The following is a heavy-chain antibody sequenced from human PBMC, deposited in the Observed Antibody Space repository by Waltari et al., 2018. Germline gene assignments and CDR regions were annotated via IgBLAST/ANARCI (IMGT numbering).Heavy chain of an antibody. CDR1: CYHLCCHW. Sequence: EVQLVESGVVLVQPGGSLRHPWPAPCYHLCCHWLAWVRQAPGKGRGWVANIKQYGSENNYVDSVKGRFTISRDNAKNSLYLQMNSLRAEDTAVYYCARAVTTGRFDYWGQGTLVTVSS. CDR3: ARAVTTGRFDY. D-gene: IGHD4-17*01. V-gene: IGHV3-7*01. J-gene: IGHJ4*02. CDR2: IKQYGSEN.